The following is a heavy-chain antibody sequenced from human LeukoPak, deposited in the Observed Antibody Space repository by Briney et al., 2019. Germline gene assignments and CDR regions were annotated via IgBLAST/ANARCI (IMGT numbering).Heavy chain of an antibody. D-gene: IGHD4-17*01. Sequence: PGGSLRLSCAASGFTFSSYSMNWVRQAPGKGLEWVSYISSSSSNTDYADSVKGRFTISRDNAKNSLYLQTNSLRAEDTAVYYCARVPLYGDYPVEGAGVLSWGQGTLVTVSS. V-gene: IGHV3-48*01. CDR3: ARVPLYGDYPVEGAGVLS. CDR2: ISSSSSNT. J-gene: IGHJ4*02. CDR1: GFTFSSYS.